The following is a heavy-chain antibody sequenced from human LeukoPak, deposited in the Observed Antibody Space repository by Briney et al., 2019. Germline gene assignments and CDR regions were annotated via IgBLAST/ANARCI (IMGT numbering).Heavy chain of an antibody. CDR2: IKQDGSEK. CDR1: GFTFSSYW. V-gene: IGHV3-7*01. J-gene: IGHJ6*04. D-gene: IGHD3-22*01. CDR3: ATDHLLITMIVGPLNV. Sequence: PGGSLRLSCAASGFTFSSYWMSWVRQAPGKGLEWVANIKQDGSEKYYVDSVKGRFTISRDNAKNSLYLQMNSLRAEDTAVYYCATDHLLITMIVGPLNVWGKGTTVTVSS.